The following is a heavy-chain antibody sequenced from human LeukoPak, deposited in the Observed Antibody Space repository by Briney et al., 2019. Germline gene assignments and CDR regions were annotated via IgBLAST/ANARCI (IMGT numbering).Heavy chain of an antibody. Sequence: SETLSLTCTVSGGSISSSSYYWSWIRQPPGKGLEWIGEINHSGGTNYNPSLKSRVTISVDTSKNQFSLKPSSVTAADTAVYYCAREIINCSGGSCYSARLDYWGQGTLVTVSS. CDR1: GGSISSSSYY. J-gene: IGHJ4*02. V-gene: IGHV4-39*07. CDR2: INHSGGT. CDR3: AREIINCSGGSCYSARLDY. D-gene: IGHD2-15*01.